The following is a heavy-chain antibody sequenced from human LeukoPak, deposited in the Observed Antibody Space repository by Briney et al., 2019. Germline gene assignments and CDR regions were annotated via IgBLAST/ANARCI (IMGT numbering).Heavy chain of an antibody. CDR2: INHSGST. CDR3: ARHEVVGSGWFLYFDY. CDR1: GGSLSPYY. Sequence: SETLSLTCTVSGGSLSPYYWSWIRQPPGKGLEWIGEINHSGSTYYNPSLKSRVTISVDTSKNQFSLKLSSVTAADTAVYYCARHEVVGSGWFLYFDYWGQGTLVTVSS. D-gene: IGHD6-19*01. V-gene: IGHV4-34*01. J-gene: IGHJ4*02.